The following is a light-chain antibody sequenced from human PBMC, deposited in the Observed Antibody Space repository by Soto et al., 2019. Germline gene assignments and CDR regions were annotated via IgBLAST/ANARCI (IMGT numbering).Light chain of an antibody. J-gene: IGKJ4*01. Sequence: DIQMTQSPSSLSASVGDRVTITCRASQNIRRYLNWYQQNQGKAPKLLIYATSSLQSGVPSRFSGSGSGADFTLTISSLQPEDFATYYCHQTSNIPFTFGGGTKVEN. V-gene: IGKV1-39*01. CDR1: QNIRRY. CDR3: HQTSNIPFT. CDR2: ATS.